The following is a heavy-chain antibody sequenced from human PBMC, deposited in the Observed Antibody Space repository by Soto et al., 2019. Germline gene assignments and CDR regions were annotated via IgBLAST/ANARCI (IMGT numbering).Heavy chain of an antibody. J-gene: IGHJ3*02. CDR2: ISAYNGNT. CDR1: GYIFSDYG. V-gene: IGHV1-18*01. D-gene: IGHD4-4*01. CDR3: ARPVTSPDHLDI. Sequence: QVQLVQSGAEVKKPGASVKVSCKSSGYIFSDYGITLVRQAPGQGLEGMGWISAYNGNTDYAQKFQDRLTLATDTSTSTAYMELRSLRSDDTALYYCARPVTSPDHLDIWGQGTMVTVSS.